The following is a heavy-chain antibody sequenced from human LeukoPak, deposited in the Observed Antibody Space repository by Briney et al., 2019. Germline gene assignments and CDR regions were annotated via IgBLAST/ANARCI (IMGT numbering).Heavy chain of an antibody. CDR3: AKAHLWFGELSSSFDP. V-gene: IGHV3-30*18. Sequence: PGGFLRLSCAASGFTFSSYGMHWVRQAPGKGLEWVAVISYDGSNKYYADSVKGRFTISRDNSKNTLYLQMNSLRAEDTAVYYCAKAHLWFGELSSSFDPWGQGTLVTVSS. D-gene: IGHD3-10*01. J-gene: IGHJ5*02. CDR2: ISYDGSNK. CDR1: GFTFSSYG.